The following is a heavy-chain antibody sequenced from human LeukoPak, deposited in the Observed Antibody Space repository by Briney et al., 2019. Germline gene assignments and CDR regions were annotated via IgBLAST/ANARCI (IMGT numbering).Heavy chain of an antibody. CDR2: INPSGGST. Sequence: ASVKVSCKASGGTFSSYAISWVRQAPGQGLEWMGIINPSGGSTSYAQKFQGRVTMTRDTSTSTVYMELSSLRSEDTAVYYCARVLGYYDSSGPPNYFDYWGQGTLVTVSS. D-gene: IGHD3-22*01. J-gene: IGHJ4*02. CDR1: GGTFSSYA. CDR3: ARVLGYYDSSGPPNYFDY. V-gene: IGHV1-46*01.